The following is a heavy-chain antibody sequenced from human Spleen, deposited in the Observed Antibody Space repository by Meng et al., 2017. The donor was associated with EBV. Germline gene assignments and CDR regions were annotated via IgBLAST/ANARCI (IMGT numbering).Heavy chain of an antibody. CDR1: GYTFTSYG. CDR3: ARESPDRSTDP. Sequence: QVQLGQSGAEVKKPGASLRVSCKASGYTFTSYGISWVRQAPGQGPEWMGGIIPIYGTTSYAQKFQGRVMISADESTTTAYMEMRSLTLDDTAVYYCARESPDRSTDPWGQGTLVTVSS. V-gene: IGHV1-69*13. CDR2: IIPIYGTT. J-gene: IGHJ5*02.